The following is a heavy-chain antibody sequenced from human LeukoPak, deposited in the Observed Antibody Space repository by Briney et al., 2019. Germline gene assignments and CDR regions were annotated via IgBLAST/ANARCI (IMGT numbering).Heavy chain of an antibody. CDR2: ISGSGGRT. CDR1: GFTFSIFT. V-gene: IGHV3-23*01. CDR3: AKEGPVQREWFGELFSYNMDV. J-gene: IGHJ6*02. Sequence: GGSLRLPCAASGFTFSIFTMNWVRQAPGKGLEWVSAISGSGGRTYYADSVKGRFTISRENSKNTLYLKMNSLRGEYTAVYYCAKEGPVQREWFGELFSYNMDVWGQGSPVTVSS. D-gene: IGHD3-10*01.